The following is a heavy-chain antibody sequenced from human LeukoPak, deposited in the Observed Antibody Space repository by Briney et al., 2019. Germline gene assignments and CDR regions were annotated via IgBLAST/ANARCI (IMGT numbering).Heavy chain of an antibody. J-gene: IGHJ6*03. CDR1: GYTFTSYG. CDR2: ISAYNGNT. V-gene: IGHV1-18*01. Sequence: ASVKVSCKASGYTFTSYGISWVRQAPGQGLEWMGWISAYNGNTNCAQKLQGRVTMTTDTSTSTAYMELRSLRSDDTAVYYCARDGASRYYDFWSGYIYYMDVWGKGTTVTVSS. D-gene: IGHD3-3*01. CDR3: ARDGASRYYDFWSGYIYYMDV.